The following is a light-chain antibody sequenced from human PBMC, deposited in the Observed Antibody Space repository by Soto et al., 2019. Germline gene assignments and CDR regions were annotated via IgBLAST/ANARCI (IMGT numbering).Light chain of an antibody. CDR2: GAS. CDR3: QQLNGSPWT. J-gene: IGKJ1*01. CDR1: PALASF. V-gene: IGKV1-9*01. Sequence: IQLPQSPSSLSASVGARVTITCRASPALASFLAWYQQKPGPAPKLLIYGASTLQSGVPSRFSGSRSGTDYTLTIASLQPEDFATYYCQQLNGSPWTFGQGTKVEIK.